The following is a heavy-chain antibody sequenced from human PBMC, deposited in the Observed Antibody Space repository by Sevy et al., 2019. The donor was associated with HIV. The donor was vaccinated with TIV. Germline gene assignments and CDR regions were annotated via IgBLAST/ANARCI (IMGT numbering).Heavy chain of an antibody. CDR3: ARGDYYGSLYYFDY. V-gene: IGHV3-21*01. CDR2: ISSGSSYI. CDR1: GFTFSNYF. Sequence: GSLRLSCAASGFTFSNYFINWVRQAPGKGLEWVSSISSGSSYIFYADSVKGRFTISRDNAKNSLYLHMNSLRAEDMAVYYCARGDYYGSLYYFDYWGPGTLVTVSS. J-gene: IGHJ4*02. D-gene: IGHD3-10*01.